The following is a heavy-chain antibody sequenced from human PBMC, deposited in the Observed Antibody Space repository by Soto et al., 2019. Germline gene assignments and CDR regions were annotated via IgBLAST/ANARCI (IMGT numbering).Heavy chain of an antibody. Sequence: PGGSLRLSCAASGFIFSSYTMHWVRQAPGKGLEWVGVITYDGSNQYYADSVKGRFTISRDNSRNMLFLQMNSLRPDDTAVYYCAKSRYSDSSGDFYDYWGQGTLVTVSS. CDR2: ITYDGSNQ. V-gene: IGHV3-30-3*02. D-gene: IGHD3-22*01. CDR1: GFIFSSYT. J-gene: IGHJ4*02. CDR3: AKSRYSDSSGDFYDY.